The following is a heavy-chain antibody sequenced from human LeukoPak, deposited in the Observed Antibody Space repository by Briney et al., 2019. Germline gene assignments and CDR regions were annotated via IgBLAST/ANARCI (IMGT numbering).Heavy chain of an antibody. Sequence: PSETLSLTCTVSGGSISSYYWSWIRQPAGKGLEWIGRTYTSGSTNYNPSLKSRVTMSVDTSKNQFSLKLSSVTAADTAVYYCARDNYSILYNWFDPWGQGTLVTVSS. CDR1: GGSISSYY. CDR3: ARDNYSILYNWFDP. J-gene: IGHJ5*02. V-gene: IGHV4-4*07. D-gene: IGHD4-11*01. CDR2: TYTSGST.